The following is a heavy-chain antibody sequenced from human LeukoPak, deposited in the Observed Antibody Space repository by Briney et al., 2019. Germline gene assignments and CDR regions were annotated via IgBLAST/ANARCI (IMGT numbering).Heavy chain of an antibody. D-gene: IGHD2-2*02. CDR3: ARRDCSSTSCYNDY. CDR2: ISAYNGNT. V-gene: IGHV1-18*01. Sequence: ASVKVSCKASGYTFTSYGISWVRQAPGQGLEWMGWISAYNGNTNYAQKLQGRVTMTTDTSTSTAYMELRCLRSDDTAVYYCARRDCSSTSCYNDYWGQGTLVTVSS. CDR1: GYTFTSYG. J-gene: IGHJ4*02.